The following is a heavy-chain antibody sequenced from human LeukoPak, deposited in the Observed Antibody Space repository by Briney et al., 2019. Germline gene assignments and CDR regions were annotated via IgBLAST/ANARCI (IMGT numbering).Heavy chain of an antibody. CDR3: AGEGFGEFADM. J-gene: IGHJ3*02. V-gene: IGHV3-13*01. CDR1: GFSFSSHD. Sequence: PGGSLGLSCATSGFSFSSHDMHWVRQVPGKGLEWVSAIGTGGYTYYADAVKGRFTISRENARNSFYLQMKNLRAGDTAVYYCAGEGFGEFADMWGQGTMVTVSS. D-gene: IGHD3-10*01. CDR2: IGTGGYT.